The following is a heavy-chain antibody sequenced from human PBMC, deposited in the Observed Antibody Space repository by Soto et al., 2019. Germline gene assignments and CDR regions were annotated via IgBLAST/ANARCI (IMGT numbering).Heavy chain of an antibody. J-gene: IGHJ4*02. CDR3: AKRGGSKDNPPCYFDF. Sequence: SETLSLTGSLSGAPITNTYWSWIRRPPGKEMEWIGCIHSSGSTNFNPSLKSRLSISVDTSKNHFFLRLSSMTAADTAVYYCAKRGGSKDNPPCYFDFWGQGALVTVSS. V-gene: IGHV4-59*08. CDR2: IHSSGST. D-gene: IGHD3-16*01. CDR1: GAPITNTY.